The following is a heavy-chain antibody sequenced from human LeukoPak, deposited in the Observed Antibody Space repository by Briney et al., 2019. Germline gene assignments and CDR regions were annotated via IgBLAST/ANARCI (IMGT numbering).Heavy chain of an antibody. V-gene: IGHV1-46*01. CDR3: AGGQWPQFPFDY. Sequence: ASVKVSCKASGYTFTSYYMHWVRQAPGQGLEWMGIINPSGGSTSYAQKFQGRVTMTRDTSTSTVYMELSSLRSEDTAVYHCAGGQWPQFPFDYWGQGTLVTVSS. CDR2: INPSGGST. CDR1: GYTFTSYY. D-gene: IGHD6-19*01. J-gene: IGHJ4*02.